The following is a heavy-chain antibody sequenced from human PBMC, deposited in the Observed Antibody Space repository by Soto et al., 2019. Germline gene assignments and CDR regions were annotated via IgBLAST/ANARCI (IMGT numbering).Heavy chain of an antibody. CDR1: GFTFSRYS. Sequence: PGGSLRLSCAASGFTFSRYSMNWVRQAPGKGLEWVSYISGSGTTIYYADSVKGRFTVSRDNAKNSLYLQMNSLRAEDMAVYYCARTWYSSGWGWFDPWGQGTLVTVSS. CDR2: ISGSGTTI. D-gene: IGHD6-19*01. V-gene: IGHV3-48*01. CDR3: ARTWYSSGWGWFDP. J-gene: IGHJ5*02.